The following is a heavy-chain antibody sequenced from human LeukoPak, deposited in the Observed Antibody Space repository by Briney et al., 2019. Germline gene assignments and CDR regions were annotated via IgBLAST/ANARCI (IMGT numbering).Heavy chain of an antibody. D-gene: IGHD6-19*01. J-gene: IGHJ4*02. V-gene: IGHV3-9*01. Sequence: GRSLRLSCAASGFTFDDYAMHWVRQAPGKGLEWVSGISWNSGSIGYADSVKGRFTISRDNGEKSLYLQMNSLTDEDTAVYYWARDLGSGWYLDYWGQGTLLTVSS. CDR3: ARDLGSGWYLDY. CDR2: ISWNSGSI. CDR1: GFTFDDYA.